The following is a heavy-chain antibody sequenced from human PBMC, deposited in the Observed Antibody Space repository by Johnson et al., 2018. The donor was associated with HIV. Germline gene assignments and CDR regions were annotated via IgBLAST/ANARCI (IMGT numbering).Heavy chain of an antibody. Sequence: QVQLVESGGGVVRPGRSLRLSCAASGFIFSNYPMHWVRQAPGKGLEWVAVISFDGSNKYYADSVKGRFTISRDNRKNSLYLQMNSLRPEDTALYYCAKDPPGSWGQGTMVTVSS. D-gene: IGHD1-26*01. J-gene: IGHJ3*01. CDR1: GFIFSNYP. V-gene: IGHV3-30*04. CDR2: ISFDGSNK. CDR3: AKDPPGS.